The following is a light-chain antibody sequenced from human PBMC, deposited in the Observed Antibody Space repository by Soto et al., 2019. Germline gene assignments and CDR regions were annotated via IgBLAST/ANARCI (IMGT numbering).Light chain of an antibody. V-gene: IGLV2-14*01. CDR2: DVS. CDR1: STDVGGYNY. CDR3: SSYTSSSKV. Sequence: QSVLTQPASVSGSPGQSITISCTGTSTDVGGYNYVSWYQQHPGKAPKLMIYDVSNRPSGVSNRFSGSKSGNTASLTISGLQAADEADYYCSSYTSSSKVFGGGTTLTVL. J-gene: IGLJ2*01.